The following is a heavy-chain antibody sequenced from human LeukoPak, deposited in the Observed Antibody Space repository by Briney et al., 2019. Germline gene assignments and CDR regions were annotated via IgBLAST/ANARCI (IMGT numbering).Heavy chain of an antibody. V-gene: IGHV3-53*01. CDR3: ARDRNYYGSGSFDY. D-gene: IGHD3-10*01. CDR1: GFTVSSNY. J-gene: IGHJ4*02. Sequence: PGGSLRLSCAASGFTVSSNYMSWVRQAPGKGLEWVSVIYSGGSTKYADSVKGRFTISRDISKNTLYLQMNSLRAEDTAVYYCARDRNYYGSGSFDYWGQGTLVTVSS. CDR2: IYSGGST.